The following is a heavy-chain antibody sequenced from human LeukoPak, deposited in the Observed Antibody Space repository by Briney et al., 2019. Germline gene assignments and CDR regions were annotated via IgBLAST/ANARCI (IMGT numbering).Heavy chain of an antibody. J-gene: IGHJ4*02. Sequence: PSETLSLTCAVYGGSFSGYYWSWIRQPPGKGLEWIGEINHSGSTNYNPSLKSRVTISVDTSKNQFSLKLSSVTAADTAVYYCARAPYNSSWYSDYWGQGTLVTVSS. CDR3: ARAPYNSSWYSDY. D-gene: IGHD6-13*01. V-gene: IGHV4-34*01. CDR2: INHSGST. CDR1: GGSFSGYY.